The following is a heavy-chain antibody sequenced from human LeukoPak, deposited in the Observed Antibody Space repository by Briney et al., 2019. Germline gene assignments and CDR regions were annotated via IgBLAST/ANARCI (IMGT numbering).Heavy chain of an antibody. J-gene: IGHJ5*02. V-gene: IGHV4-39*01. D-gene: IGHD4-17*01. Sequence: SETLSLTCTVSGGSISSSSYYWGWIRQPPGKGLEWIGSIYYSGSTYYNPSLKSRVTISVDTSKNQFSLKLSSVTAADTAVYYCARGLTTVTTTWWFDPWGQGTLVSVSS. CDR2: IYYSGST. CDR3: ARGLTTVTTTWWFDP. CDR1: GGSISSSSYY.